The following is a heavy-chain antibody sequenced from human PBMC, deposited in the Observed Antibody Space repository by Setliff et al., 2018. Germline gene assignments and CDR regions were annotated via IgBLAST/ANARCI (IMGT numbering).Heavy chain of an antibody. J-gene: IGHJ5*02. CDR3: ARIMGIVGDNWFNP. Sequence: ASVKVSCKASGYTFTGYYMYWVRQAPGQGLEWMGRINPSSGATIYAQKFQGRVTMTRDTSISTAYMELSRLKSDDTAVYYCARIMGIVGDNWFNPWGQGTLVTVS. CDR2: INPSSGAT. D-gene: IGHD1-26*01. V-gene: IGHV1-2*06. CDR1: GYTFTGYY.